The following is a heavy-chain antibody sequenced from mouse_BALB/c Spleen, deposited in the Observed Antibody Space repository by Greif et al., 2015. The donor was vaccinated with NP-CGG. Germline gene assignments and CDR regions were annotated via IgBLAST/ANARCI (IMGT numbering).Heavy chain of an antibody. V-gene: IGHV1-7*01. J-gene: IGHJ2*01. CDR3: ARGRDGDY. D-gene: IGHD3-3*01. CDR2: INPSTGYT. Sequence: VQLVESGAELAKPGASVKMSCKASGYTFTSYWMHWVKQRPGQGLEWIGYINPSTGYTEYNQKFKDKATLTADKSSSTAYMQLSSLTSEDSAVHYCARGRDGDYWGQGTTLTVSS. CDR1: GYTFTSYW.